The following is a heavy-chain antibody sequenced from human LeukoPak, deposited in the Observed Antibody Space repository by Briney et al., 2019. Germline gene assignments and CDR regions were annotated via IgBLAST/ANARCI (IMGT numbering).Heavy chain of an antibody. CDR3: ARMRYCSSTSCSPFDY. V-gene: IGHV4-59*01. D-gene: IGHD2-2*01. J-gene: IGHJ4*02. CDR1: GVSISSYY. Sequence: SETLSLTCAVSGVSISSYYWSWVRQPPGKGLEWVWYIYYSGSTNYNPSLKSRVTISVDTSKNQFSLKLSSVTAADTAVYYCARMRYCSSTSCSPFDYWGQGTLVTVSS. CDR2: IYYSGST.